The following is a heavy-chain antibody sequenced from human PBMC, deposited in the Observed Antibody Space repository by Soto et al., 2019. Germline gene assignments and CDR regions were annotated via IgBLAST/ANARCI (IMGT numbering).Heavy chain of an antibody. CDR3: ARDRVSSGSQSLDAFDI. V-gene: IGHV6-1*01. D-gene: IGHD6-19*01. Sequence: QVQLQQSGPGLVKPSQTLSLTCAISGDSVSSNSAAWNWIRQSPSRGLEWLGRTYYRSKWYNDYAVSVKSRIPINPDTSKHQFSLQLNSVTPEDTAVYYCARDRVSSGSQSLDAFDIWGQGTMVTVSS. CDR2: TYYRSKWYN. CDR1: GDSVSSNSAA. J-gene: IGHJ3*02.